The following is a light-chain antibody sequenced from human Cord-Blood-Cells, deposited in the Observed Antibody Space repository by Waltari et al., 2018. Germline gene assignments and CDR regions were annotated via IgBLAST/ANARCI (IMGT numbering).Light chain of an antibody. Sequence: SSELTQPPSVSVSPGPTASITCSGDELGDKYACWYQQKPGQSPVLVIYQDSKRPSGIPERFSGSNSGNTATLTISGTQAMDEADYYCQAWDSSTVVFGGGTKLTVL. CDR3: QAWDSSTVV. CDR1: ELGDKY. V-gene: IGLV3-1*01. J-gene: IGLJ2*01. CDR2: QDS.